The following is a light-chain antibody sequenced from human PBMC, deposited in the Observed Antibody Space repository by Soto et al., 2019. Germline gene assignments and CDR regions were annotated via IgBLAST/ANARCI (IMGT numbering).Light chain of an antibody. CDR3: SSYTSSSTDV. Sequence: ALTQPASVSGSPGQSITISCTGTSSDVGGYNYVSWYQQHPGKAPKLMIYEVSNRPSGVSNRFSGSKSGNTASLTISGLQAEDEADYYCSSYTSSSTDVFGTGTKLTVL. V-gene: IGLV2-14*01. J-gene: IGLJ1*01. CDR2: EVS. CDR1: SSDVGGYNY.